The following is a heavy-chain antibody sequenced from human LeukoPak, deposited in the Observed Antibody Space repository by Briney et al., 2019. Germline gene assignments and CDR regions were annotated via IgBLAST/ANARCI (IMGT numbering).Heavy chain of an antibody. D-gene: IGHD4-17*01. CDR3: VLLVGVYGDAFDY. CDR2: NAWDDDQ. J-gene: IGHJ4*02. CDR1: GFSLISSGMC. Sequence: SGPTLLNPSQTLTLTCTFSGFSLISSGMCVSLIRQPPGKSLEWLDHNAWDDDQYYSSSLKTRLPISKDTSKNQVVLTMTSMDPVDTATYYCVLLVGVYGDAFDYWGQGTLVTVSS. V-gene: IGHV2-70*01.